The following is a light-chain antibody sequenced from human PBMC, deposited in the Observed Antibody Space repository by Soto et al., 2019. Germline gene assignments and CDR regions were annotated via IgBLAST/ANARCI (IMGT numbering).Light chain of an antibody. Sequence: PGERATLSCRASQSVTSSYLACYQQKPGQAPRLLIYGASSRATGIPDRFSGSGSGTDFTLTISRLEPEDFAVYYCQQYGSSPSAFGQGTKVEIE. J-gene: IGKJ1*01. CDR3: QQYGSSPSA. CDR2: GAS. V-gene: IGKV3-20*01. CDR1: QSVTSSY.